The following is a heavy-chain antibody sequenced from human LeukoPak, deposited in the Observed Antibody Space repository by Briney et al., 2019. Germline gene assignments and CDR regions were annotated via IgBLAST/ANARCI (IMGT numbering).Heavy chain of an antibody. CDR1: GGSISSGGYY. CDR2: IYYSGST. V-gene: IGHV4-31*03. CDR3: ARERPSWNGFDP. J-gene: IGHJ5*02. Sequence: PSQTLSLTCTVSGGSISSGGYYWSWIRQHPGKGLEWIGYIYYSGSTYYNPSLKSRVTTSVDTSKNQFSLKLSSVTAADTAVYYCARERPSWNGFDPWGQGTLVTVSS.